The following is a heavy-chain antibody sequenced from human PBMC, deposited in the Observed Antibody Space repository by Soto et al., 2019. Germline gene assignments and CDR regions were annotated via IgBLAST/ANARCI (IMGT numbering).Heavy chain of an antibody. CDR2: VQSDGSST. J-gene: IGHJ4*02. Sequence: EVQLVESGGGSVQPGGSLRLSCAVSGFSLSSYWMHWVRQAPGKGLVWVSRVQSDGSSTNYADSVKGRFTISRDNAKNTLYRQMDSLRVEDTAVYYCAREKAVAGTIFDYWGQGTWSPSPQ. V-gene: IGHV3-74*01. CDR3: AREKAVAGTIFDY. CDR1: GFSLSSYW. D-gene: IGHD6-19*01.